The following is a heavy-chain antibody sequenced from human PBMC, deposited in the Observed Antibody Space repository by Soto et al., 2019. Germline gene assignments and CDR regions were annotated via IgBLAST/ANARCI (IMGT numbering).Heavy chain of an antibody. J-gene: IGHJ4*02. CDR1: GGSIRSFY. Sequence: SETLSLTCPASGGSIRSFYWSWIRQPAGKGLELIGRISSGGRNNYNTSRKSRVTMSVETSKNQFSLRLSSVTAAHTAMYYCARGSSSWDYWGQGPLVTVSS. D-gene: IGHD6-13*01. CDR3: ARGSSSWDY. CDR2: ISSGGRN. V-gene: IGHV4-4*07.